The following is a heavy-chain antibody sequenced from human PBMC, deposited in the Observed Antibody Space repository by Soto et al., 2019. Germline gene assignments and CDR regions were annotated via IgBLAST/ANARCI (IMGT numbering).Heavy chain of an antibody. CDR3: ARDLDDYGDYVFDY. D-gene: IGHD4-17*01. CDR2: ISSSSSYI. Sequence: GGSLRLSCAASGFTFSSYSMNWVRQAPGKGLEWVSSISSSSSYIYYADSVKGRFTISRDNAKNSLYLQMNSLRAEDTAVYYCARDLDDYGDYVFDYWGQGTLVTVS. CDR1: GFTFSSYS. J-gene: IGHJ4*02. V-gene: IGHV3-21*01.